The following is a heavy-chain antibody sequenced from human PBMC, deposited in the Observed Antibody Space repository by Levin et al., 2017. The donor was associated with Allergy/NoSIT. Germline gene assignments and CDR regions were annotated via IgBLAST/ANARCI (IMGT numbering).Heavy chain of an antibody. J-gene: IGHJ6*02. CDR3: ARGGGYCSGGSCYSSYYYYYGMDV. Sequence: KISCKASGGTFSSYTISWVRQAPGQGLEWMGRIIPILGIANYAQKFQGRVTITADKPTSTAYMELSSLRSEDTAVYYCARGGGYCSGGSCYSSYYYYYGMDVWGQGTTVTVSS. D-gene: IGHD2-15*01. V-gene: IGHV1-69*02. CDR1: GGTFSSYT. CDR2: IIPILGIA.